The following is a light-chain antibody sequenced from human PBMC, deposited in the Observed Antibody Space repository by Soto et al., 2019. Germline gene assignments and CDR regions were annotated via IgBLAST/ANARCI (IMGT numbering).Light chain of an antibody. CDR1: QSVSTY. Sequence: EIVLTQSPATLSLSPGERATLSCRASQSVSTYLAWYQQTPGRPPRLLIYGASSRATGIPDRFSGSGSGTDFTLTISRLEPEDFAVYYCQQYGSSPPLTFGGGTKVDIK. J-gene: IGKJ4*01. V-gene: IGKV3-20*01. CDR3: QQYGSSPPLT. CDR2: GAS.